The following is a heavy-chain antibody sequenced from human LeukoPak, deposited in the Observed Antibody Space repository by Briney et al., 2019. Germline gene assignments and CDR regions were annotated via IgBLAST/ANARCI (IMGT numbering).Heavy chain of an antibody. CDR3: ARDQFPGTSKYYFDY. V-gene: IGHV1-69*06. J-gene: IGHJ4*02. CDR1: GGTFSSYA. Sequence: GSSVKVSCKASGGTFSSYAISWVRQAPGQGLEWMGGIIPIFGTANYAQKFQGRVTITADKSTSTAYMELSSLRSEDTAVYYCARDQFPGTSKYYFDYWGQGTLVTVSS. D-gene: IGHD2-2*01. CDR2: IIPIFGTA.